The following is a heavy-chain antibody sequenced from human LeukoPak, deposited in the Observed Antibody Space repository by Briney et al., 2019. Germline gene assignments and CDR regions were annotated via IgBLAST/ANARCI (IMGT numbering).Heavy chain of an antibody. CDR3: ARLDSSAYYSEY. CDR2: IYSGGST. Sequence: PGGSLRLSCAASGFTVSSSYMGWVRQAPGKGLEWVSVIYSGGSTYYADSVKGRFTISRDNSKNTLYLQMNSLRAEDTAVYYCARLDSSAYYSEYWGQGTLVTVSS. J-gene: IGHJ4*02. V-gene: IGHV3-53*01. CDR1: GFTVSSSY. D-gene: IGHD3-22*01.